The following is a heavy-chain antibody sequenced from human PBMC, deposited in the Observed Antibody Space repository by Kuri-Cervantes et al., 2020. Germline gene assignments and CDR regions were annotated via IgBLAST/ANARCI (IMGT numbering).Heavy chain of an antibody. J-gene: IGHJ4*02. Sequence: GESLKISCAASGFTFSSYAMSWVRQAPGKALEWVSAISGSGGSTYYADSVKGRFTISRDNSKNTLYLQMNSLRAEDTAVYYCASGYDILTGYPYFDYWGQGTLVTVSS. CDR3: ASGYDILTGYPYFDY. CDR1: GFTFSSYA. V-gene: IGHV3-23*01. CDR2: ISGSGGST. D-gene: IGHD3-9*01.